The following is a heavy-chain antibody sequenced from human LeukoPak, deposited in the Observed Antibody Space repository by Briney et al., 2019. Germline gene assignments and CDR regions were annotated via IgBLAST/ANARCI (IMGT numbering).Heavy chain of an antibody. J-gene: IGHJ4*02. CDR2: ISAYNGNT. V-gene: IGHV1-18*01. D-gene: IGHD5-12*01. CDR1: GYTFTSYG. Sequence: ASVEVSCKASGYTFTSYGISWVRQAPGQGLEWMGWISAYNGNTNYAQKLQGRVTMTTDTSTGTAYMELRSLRSDDTAVYYCVRGGGYSGYDLIDYWGQGTLVTVSS. CDR3: VRGGGYSGYDLIDY.